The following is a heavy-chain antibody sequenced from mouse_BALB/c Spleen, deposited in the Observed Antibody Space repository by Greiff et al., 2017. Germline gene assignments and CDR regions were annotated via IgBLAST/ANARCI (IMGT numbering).Heavy chain of an antibody. D-gene: IGHD2-4*01. J-gene: IGHJ3*01. V-gene: IGHV5-6-5*01. CDR1: GFTFSSYA. Sequence: EVQGVESGGGLVKPGGSLKLSCAASGFTFSSYAMSWVRQTPEKRLEWVASISSGGSTYYPDSVKGRFTISRDNARNILYLQMSSLRSEDTAMYYCARGRGIYYDYDDGFAYWGQGTLVTVSA. CDR3: ARGRGIYYDYDDGFAY. CDR2: ISSGGST.